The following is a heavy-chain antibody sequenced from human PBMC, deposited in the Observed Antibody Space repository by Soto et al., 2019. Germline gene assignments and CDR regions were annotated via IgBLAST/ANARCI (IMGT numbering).Heavy chain of an antibody. Sequence: QVQLQQWGAGLLKPSGTLSLTCAVYGGSFSGYYWSWIRQPPGKGLEWIGEINHSGSTNYNPSLKSRVTMSVDKSGNQVSLDLTSVAAADTAVYFCARGFSYRWVYWGQGTLVTVSS. J-gene: IGHJ4*02. V-gene: IGHV4-34*01. CDR2: INHSGST. CDR1: GGSFSGYY. CDR3: ARGFSYRWVY. D-gene: IGHD3-16*02.